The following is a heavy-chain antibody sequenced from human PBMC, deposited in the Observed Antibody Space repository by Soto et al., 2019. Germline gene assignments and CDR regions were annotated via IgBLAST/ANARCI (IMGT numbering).Heavy chain of an antibody. V-gene: IGHV1-69*02. D-gene: IGHD3-10*01. CDR2: IIPILGIA. Sequence: QVQLVQSGAEVKKPGSSVKVSCKASGGTFSSYTISWVRQAPGQGLEWMGRIIPILGIANYAQEFQGRVTSTADKTTSTAYMELRILSSEYTAVYYGARAAGGGFGELLRDYWGQGTLVTVSS. CDR1: GGTFSSYT. CDR3: ARAAGGGFGELLRDY. J-gene: IGHJ4*02.